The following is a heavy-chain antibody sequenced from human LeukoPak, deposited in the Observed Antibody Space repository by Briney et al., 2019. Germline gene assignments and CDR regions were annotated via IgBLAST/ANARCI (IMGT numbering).Heavy chain of an antibody. Sequence: GGSLRLSCAASGFSFSSFGMHWVHQAPCKGLEWLAVISYDGNKKYYGDSVKGRFTISRDNSMNTLYLKMNSLRADDTAVYYCSRDPRGIALAGTYDYWGQGILVTVSS. V-gene: IGHV3-30*03. CDR2: ISYDGNKK. J-gene: IGHJ4*02. D-gene: IGHD6-19*01. CDR1: GFSFSSFG. CDR3: SRDPRGIALAGTYDY.